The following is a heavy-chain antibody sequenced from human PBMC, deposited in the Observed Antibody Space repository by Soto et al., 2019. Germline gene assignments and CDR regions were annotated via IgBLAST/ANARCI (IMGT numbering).Heavy chain of an antibody. J-gene: IGHJ5*02. CDR1: GGSISSYY. V-gene: IGHV4-59*01. CDR3: ARKRYYDFWRGYSESWFDP. D-gene: IGHD3-3*01. CDR2: IYYSGST. Sequence: SETLSLTCTVSGGSISSYYWSWIRQPPGKGLEWIGYIYYSGSTNYNPSLKSRVTISVDTSKNQFSLKLSSVTAADTAVYYCARKRYYDFWRGYSESWFDPWGQRTLVTVSS.